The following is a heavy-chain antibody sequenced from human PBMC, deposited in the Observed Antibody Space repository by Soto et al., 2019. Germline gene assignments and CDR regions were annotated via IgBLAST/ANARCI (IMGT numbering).Heavy chain of an antibody. D-gene: IGHD1-26*01. J-gene: IGHJ3*02. Sequence: PSETLSLTCAVYGGSFSGYYWSWIRQPPGKGLEWIGEINHSGSTNYNPSLKSRVTISVDTSKNQFSLKLSSVTAADTAVYYCARGELLRVRAFDIWGRGTMVTVSS. CDR3: ARGELLRVRAFDI. CDR1: GGSFSGYY. V-gene: IGHV4-34*01. CDR2: INHSGST.